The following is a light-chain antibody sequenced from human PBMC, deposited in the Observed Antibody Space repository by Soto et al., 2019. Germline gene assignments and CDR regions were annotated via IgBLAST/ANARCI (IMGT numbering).Light chain of an antibody. J-gene: IGLJ2*01. V-gene: IGLV2-14*01. CDR3: TSYTNSGTLVV. CDR2: DVS. CDR1: SSDVGGYNY. Sequence: QLVLTQPASVSGSPGQSITISCTGTSSDVGGYNYVSWYQQHPGKAPKLMIYDVSNRPSGVSNRFSGSKSGNTASLTISGLQAEDEADYYCTSYTNSGTLVVFGGGTKVTVL.